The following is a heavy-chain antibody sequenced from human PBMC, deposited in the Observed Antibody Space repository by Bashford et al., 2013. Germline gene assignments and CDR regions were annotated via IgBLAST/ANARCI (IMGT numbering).Heavy chain of an antibody. D-gene: IGHD2-15*01. Sequence: SETLSLTCTVSVAPSVVTTGAGSGSPPGWDWSGLGVSIPVGAPKYNPSLRSRVTMSVDTSKNQFSLRLTSVTAADTAVYYCARKDTDCSDLTCYKGWLDPWGQGTLVTVSS. CDR2: SIPVGAP. J-gene: IGHJ5*02. CDR3: ARKDTDCSDLTCYKGWLDP. CDR1: VAPSVVTT. V-gene: IGHV4-4*07.